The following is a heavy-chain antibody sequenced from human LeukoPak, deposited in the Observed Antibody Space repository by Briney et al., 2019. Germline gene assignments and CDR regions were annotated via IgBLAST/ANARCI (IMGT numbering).Heavy chain of an antibody. J-gene: IGHJ3*02. V-gene: IGHV3-66*01. CDR1: GFTVSSNY. CDR3: AILGAFDI. CDR2: IYSGGST. Sequence: GGSLRLSCAASGFTVSSNYMSWVRQAPGKGLEWVTVIYSGGSTYYADSVKGRFIISRDNSKNTLYLQMNSLRADDTAVYYCAILGAFDIWGQGTMVTVSS.